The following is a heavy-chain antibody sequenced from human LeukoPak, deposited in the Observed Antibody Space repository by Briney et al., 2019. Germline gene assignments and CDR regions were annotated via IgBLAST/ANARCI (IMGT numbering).Heavy chain of an antibody. V-gene: IGHV3-30*18. D-gene: IGHD6-13*01. CDR1: GFTFSSYG. Sequence: GGSLRLSCAASGFTFSSYGMHWVRQAPGKGLEWVAVISYDGSNKYYADSVKGLFTIFRDNSKNTLYLQMNSLRAEDTAVYYCAKDLIAAAGTGSFDYWGQGTLVTVSS. CDR3: AKDLIAAAGTGSFDY. CDR2: ISYDGSNK. J-gene: IGHJ4*02.